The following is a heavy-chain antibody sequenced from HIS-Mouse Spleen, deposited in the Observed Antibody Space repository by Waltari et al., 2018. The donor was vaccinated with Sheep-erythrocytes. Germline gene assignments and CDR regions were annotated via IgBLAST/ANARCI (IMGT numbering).Heavy chain of an antibody. CDR2: IYSGGST. Sequence: EVQLVESGGGLIQPGGSLRLSCAASGFTVSSNYMSWVRQAPGKGLEWGSVIYSGGSTYYADSVKGRFTISRDNSKNTLYLQMNSLRAEDTAVYYCASDPSGSYYYYGMDVWGQGTTVTVSS. CDR1: GFTVSSNY. J-gene: IGHJ6*02. V-gene: IGHV3-53*01. D-gene: IGHD1-26*01. CDR3: ASDPSGSYYYYGMDV.